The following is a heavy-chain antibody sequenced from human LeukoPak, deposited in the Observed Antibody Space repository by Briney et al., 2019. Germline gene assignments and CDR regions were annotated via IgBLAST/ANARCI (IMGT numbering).Heavy chain of an antibody. CDR2: ISYDGTTK. Sequence: AGGSLRLSCAASGFTFSSYAMHWVRQAPGKGLGWVALISYDGTTKYYADSVKGRFTISRDNSKYTLYLQMNSLRAEDTAVYYCAKVHGANPIYYYYYGMDVWGQGTTVTVSS. J-gene: IGHJ6*02. CDR1: GFTFSSYA. D-gene: IGHD4/OR15-4a*01. V-gene: IGHV3-30*18. CDR3: AKVHGANPIYYYYYGMDV.